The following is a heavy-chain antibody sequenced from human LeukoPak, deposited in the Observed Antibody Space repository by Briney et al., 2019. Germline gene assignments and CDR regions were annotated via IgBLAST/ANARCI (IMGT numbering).Heavy chain of an antibody. D-gene: IGHD3-16*01. J-gene: IGHJ4*02. Sequence: SETLFLTCRVSGGSISSYYWSWIRQPPGKGLEWIGSIYYSGSTNYNPSLKSRVTISVDTSKNQFSLKLSSVTAADTAVYYCARHLGPAPVVDYWGQGTLVTVSS. CDR1: GGSISSYY. CDR3: ARHLGPAPVVDY. CDR2: IYYSGST. V-gene: IGHV4-59*08.